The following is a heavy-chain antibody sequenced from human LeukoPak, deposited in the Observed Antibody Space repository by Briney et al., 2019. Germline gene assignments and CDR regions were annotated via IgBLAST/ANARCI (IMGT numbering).Heavy chain of an antibody. Sequence: GGSLRLSCAASRFTFSTYWIHWVRQAPGKGLEWVAVISYDGSYIYYADSVKGRFTISRDTSKNTFYLQMNSLRREDTAMYYCAKWRRGHYYGSGTELDYWGQGTLVTVSS. CDR2: ISYDGSYI. CDR1: RFTFSTYW. V-gene: IGHV3-30*18. D-gene: IGHD3-10*01. CDR3: AKWRRGHYYGSGTELDY. J-gene: IGHJ4*02.